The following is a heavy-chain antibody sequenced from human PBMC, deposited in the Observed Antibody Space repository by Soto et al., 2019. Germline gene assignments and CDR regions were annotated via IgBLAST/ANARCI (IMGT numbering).Heavy chain of an antibody. CDR2: IYYSGST. Sequence: PSPTLSLTCTLAVGSISSSSYYWGLIRQPPVKGLEWIGSIYYSGSTYYNPSLKSRVTISVDTSKNQFSLKLSSVTAADTAVYYCARHGCISTSCYAPVPPVLDYWGQGTLVTVSS. D-gene: IGHD2-2*01. V-gene: IGHV4-39*01. CDR3: ARHGCISTSCYAPVPPVLDY. J-gene: IGHJ4*02. CDR1: VGSISSSSYY.